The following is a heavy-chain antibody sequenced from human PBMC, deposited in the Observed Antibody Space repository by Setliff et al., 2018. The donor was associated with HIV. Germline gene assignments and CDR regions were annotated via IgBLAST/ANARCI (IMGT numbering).Heavy chain of an antibody. J-gene: IGHJ3*01. CDR2: IHTSGST. CDR1: GGSMNENH. CDR3: ARTGYAFDL. Sequence: SLTCTVSGGSMNENHWSWIRQSPGKGLEWIAYIHTSGSTYFNPSFVSRVTISIDSSENQFSLKLRSLTAADTAVYFCARTGYAFDLWGPGTMVTVSS. V-gene: IGHV4-4*08.